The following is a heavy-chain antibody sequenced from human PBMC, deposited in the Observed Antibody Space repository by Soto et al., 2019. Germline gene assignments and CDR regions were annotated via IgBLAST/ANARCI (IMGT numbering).Heavy chain of an antibody. CDR1: GYTFTSYA. J-gene: IGHJ6*02. CDR2: INAGNGNT. V-gene: IGHV1-3*01. D-gene: IGHD6-19*01. Sequence: QVQLVQSGAEVKKPGASVKVSCKASGYTFTSYAMHWVRQAPGQRLEWMGWINAGNGNTKYSQKFQGRVTITRDTSASTAYMELSSLRSEDTAVYYCASEKYPVAGPPLWGYYGMDVWGQGTTVTVSS. CDR3: ASEKYPVAGPPLWGYYGMDV.